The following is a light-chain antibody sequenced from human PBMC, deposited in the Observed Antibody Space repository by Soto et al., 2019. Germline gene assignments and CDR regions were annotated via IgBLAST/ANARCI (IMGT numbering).Light chain of an antibody. CDR2: DAV. V-gene: IGKV3-20*01. CDR3: HQYGSSLGT. J-gene: IGKJ2*01. CDR1: QSVTGTN. Sequence: IVFTQSPVTLSWSPWGLGTVSLMASQSVTGTNLAWYQQRAGQAPRLLIYDAVRRATGIPDRFSGSGSGTDFTLTISRLEPEDFAVYYCHQYGSSLGTFGQGTKVDIK.